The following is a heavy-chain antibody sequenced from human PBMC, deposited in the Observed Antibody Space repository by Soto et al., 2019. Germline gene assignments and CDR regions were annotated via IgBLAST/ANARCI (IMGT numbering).Heavy chain of an antibody. V-gene: IGHV1-46*01. CDR1: GYTFTSYY. D-gene: IGHD6-19*01. Sequence: ASVKFSCKASGYTFTSYYMHWVRQAPGQGLEWMGIINPSGGSTSYAQKFQGRVTMTRDTSTSTVYMELSSLRSEDTAVYYCARTPVPGTRYFQHWGQGTLVTVSS. J-gene: IGHJ1*01. CDR3: ARTPVPGTRYFQH. CDR2: INPSGGST.